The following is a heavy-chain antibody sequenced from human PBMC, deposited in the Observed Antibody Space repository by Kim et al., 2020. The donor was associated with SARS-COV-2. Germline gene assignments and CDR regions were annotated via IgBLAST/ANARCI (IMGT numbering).Heavy chain of an antibody. V-gene: IGHV1-69*13. CDR3: AKIECSSPDGWFDP. D-gene: IGHD6-6*01. J-gene: IGHJ5*02. CDR2: IIPIFGTA. CDR1: GGTFSSYA. Sequence: SVKVSCKASGGTFSSYAISWVRQAPGQGLEWMGGIIPIFGTANYAQKLQGRVTITADESTSTAYMELSSLRSEDTAVYYCAKIECSSPDGWFDPWGQGTLVTVSS.